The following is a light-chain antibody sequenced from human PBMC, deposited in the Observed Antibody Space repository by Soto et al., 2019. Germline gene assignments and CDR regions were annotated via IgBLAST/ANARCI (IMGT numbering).Light chain of an antibody. V-gene: IGLV2-8*01. CDR3: SSYAGSNNFFYV. CDR1: SSDVGAYNY. J-gene: IGLJ1*01. Sequence: QSALTQPPSASGSPGQSVTISCTGTSSDVGAYNYVSWYQQHPGKAPKLMIYEVSKRPSGVPDRFSGSKSGNTASQTVSGLQAEDEADYYCSSYAGSNNFFYVLGTGTQLTVL. CDR2: EVS.